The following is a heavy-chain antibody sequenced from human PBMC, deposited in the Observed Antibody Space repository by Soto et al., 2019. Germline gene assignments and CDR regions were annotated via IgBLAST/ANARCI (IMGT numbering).Heavy chain of an antibody. CDR1: GYTFSSYD. V-gene: IGHV1-18*04. J-gene: IGHJ6*02. Sequence: ASVKVSCKTSGYTFSSYDINWVRQAPGQGLEWMGWINIFYGKTTYAQEFQGRVTMTTDTSTSTAYMELRSLRSDDTAVYYCARALSGSEGSGMDVWGQGTTVTVSS. CDR3: ARALSGSEGSGMDV. CDR2: INIFYGKT. D-gene: IGHD3-10*01.